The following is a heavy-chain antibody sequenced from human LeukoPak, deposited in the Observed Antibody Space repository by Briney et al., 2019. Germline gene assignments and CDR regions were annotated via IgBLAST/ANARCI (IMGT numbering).Heavy chain of an antibody. CDR1: GGAFSSYA. V-gene: IGHV1-2*02. D-gene: IGHD6-19*01. CDR2: INPNTGAT. J-gene: IGHJ4*02. Sequence: ASVKVSCKASGGAFSSYALSWVRQAPGQGLEWMGWINPNTGATHSAQKFQGRITMTRDTSISTAYMDLSRLRSDDTAVYYCARDRVGSGWPRPYYFEVWGQGTLVTVSS. CDR3: ARDRVGSGWPRPYYFEV.